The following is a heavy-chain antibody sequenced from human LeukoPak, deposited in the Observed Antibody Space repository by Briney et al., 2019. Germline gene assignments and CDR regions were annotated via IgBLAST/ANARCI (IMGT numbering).Heavy chain of an antibody. J-gene: IGHJ4*02. CDR1: GFTFSSYW. D-gene: IGHD6-19*01. V-gene: IGHV3-7*01. Sequence: PGGSLRLSCAASGFTFSSYWMSWVRQAPGKGLEWVANIKQDGSEKYYVDSVRGRFTISRDNAKNSLYPQMNSLRAEDTAVYYCARDRGGVLYSSGLYFDYWGQGTLVTVSS. CDR3: ARDRGGVLYSSGLYFDY. CDR2: IKQDGSEK.